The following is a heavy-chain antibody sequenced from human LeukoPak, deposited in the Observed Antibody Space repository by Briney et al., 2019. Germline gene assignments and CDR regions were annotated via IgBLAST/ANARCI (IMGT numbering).Heavy chain of an antibody. CDR2: IIPIFGTA. D-gene: IGHD3-22*01. CDR1: GGTFSSYA. Sequence: GASVKVSCEASGGTFSSYAISWVRQAPGQGLEWMGVIIPIFGTANYAQKFQGRVTITADESTSTAYMELSSLRSENTAVYYCARGPTYYYDSSGYYFYNYWGQGTLVTVSS. J-gene: IGHJ4*02. CDR3: ARGPTYYYDSSGYYFYNY. V-gene: IGHV1-69*13.